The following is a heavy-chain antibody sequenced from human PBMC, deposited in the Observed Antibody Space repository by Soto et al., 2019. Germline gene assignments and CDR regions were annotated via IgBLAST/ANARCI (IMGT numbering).Heavy chain of an antibody. D-gene: IGHD3-10*01. Sequence: QVQLVQSGAEVKKPGSSVKVSCKASGGTFSSYTISWVRQAPGQGLEWMGRIIPILGIANYAQKFQGRVTLTADKSTSTAYMELSSLRSEDTAVYYCARDLDYYGSGSYYNVRDYWGQGTLVTVSS. CDR3: ARDLDYYGSGSYYNVRDY. CDR2: IIPILGIA. V-gene: IGHV1-69*08. CDR1: GGTFSSYT. J-gene: IGHJ4*02.